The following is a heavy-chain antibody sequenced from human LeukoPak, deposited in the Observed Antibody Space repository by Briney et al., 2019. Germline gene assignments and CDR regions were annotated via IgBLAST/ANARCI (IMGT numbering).Heavy chain of an antibody. CDR3: AREFKSGYGMWA. V-gene: IGHV3-21*01. Sequence: GGSLRLSCEASGFTFSAYAMTWVRQAPGKGLEWVSSITSSSDYIYYADSVKGRFTISRDNAENSLHLQMNSLRADDTAVYYCAREFKSGYGMWAWGQGTLVTVSS. CDR2: ITSSSDYI. D-gene: IGHD5-18*01. J-gene: IGHJ5*02. CDR1: GFTFSAYA.